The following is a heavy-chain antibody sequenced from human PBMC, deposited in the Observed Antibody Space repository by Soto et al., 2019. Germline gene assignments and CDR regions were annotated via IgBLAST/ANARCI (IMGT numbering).Heavy chain of an antibody. CDR3: ARDLAWKRGKVGRYYYGMDV. J-gene: IGHJ6*04. Sequence: QVLLVESGGGLVKAGGSLRLSCAASGFIFSDYYMSWVRQTPGKGLEWVSYISTRSTYTNYADSVKGRFTISRDNTKNSLYLQMDSLRVDDTAVYYCARDLAWKRGKVGRYYYGMDVWGEVTTVTVSA. CDR1: GFIFSDYY. D-gene: IGHD1-1*01. CDR2: ISTRSTYT. V-gene: IGHV3-11*06.